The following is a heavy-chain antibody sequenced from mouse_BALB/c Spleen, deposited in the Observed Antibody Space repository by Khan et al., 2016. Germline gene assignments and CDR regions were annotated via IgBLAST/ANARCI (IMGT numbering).Heavy chain of an antibody. CDR3: ARNGGDYDWFDY. D-gene: IGHD2-4*01. J-gene: IGHJ3*01. CDR1: GYTFTDYA. CDR2: ISTYNGNT. V-gene: IGHV1S137*01. Sequence: QVQLQQSGPEVVRPGVSVKISCKGTGYTFTDYAMHWVKQSHAKSLEWIGVISTYNGNTNYNQKFEDKATMTVDKSSSTVYMELVRLTSEDSAIYYCARNGGDYDWFDYWGQGTLVTVSA.